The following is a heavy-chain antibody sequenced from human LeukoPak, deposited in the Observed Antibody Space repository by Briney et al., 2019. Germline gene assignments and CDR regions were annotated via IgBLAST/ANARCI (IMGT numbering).Heavy chain of an antibody. V-gene: IGHV1-69*13. CDR1: GGTFSSYA. D-gene: IGHD3-22*01. J-gene: IGHJ4*02. Sequence: ASVKVSCKASGGTFSSYAISWVRQAPGQGLEWMGGIIPIFGTANYAQKFQGRVTITADESTSTAYMELSSLRSGDTAVYYCALFTYYYDSSGFIDYWGQGTLVTVSS. CDR3: ALFTYYYDSSGFIDY. CDR2: IIPIFGTA.